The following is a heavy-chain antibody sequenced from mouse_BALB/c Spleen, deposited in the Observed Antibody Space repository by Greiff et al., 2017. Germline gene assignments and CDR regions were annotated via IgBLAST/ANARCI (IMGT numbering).Heavy chain of an antibody. J-gene: IGHJ3*01. D-gene: IGHD1-1*01. CDR1: GYSITSGYY. CDR3: AREGYYGSSYEAWFAY. CDR2: ISYDGSN. Sequence: EVQRVESGPGLVKPSQSLSLTCSVTGYSITSGYYWNWIRQFPGNKLEWMGYISYDGSNNYNPSLKNRISITRDTSKNQFFLKLNSVTTEDTATYYCAREGYYGSSYEAWFAYWGQGTLVTVSA. V-gene: IGHV3-6*02.